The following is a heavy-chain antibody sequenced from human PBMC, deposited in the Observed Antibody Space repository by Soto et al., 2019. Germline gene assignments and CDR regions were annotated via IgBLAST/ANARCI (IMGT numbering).Heavy chain of an antibody. CDR1: GYSFTSYW. D-gene: IGHD2-21*01. V-gene: IGHV5-10-1*01. J-gene: IGHJ6*02. CDR2: IDPSDSYT. Sequence: GESLKISCKGSGYSFTSYWISWVRQMPGKGLEWMGRIDPSDSYTNYSPPFQGHVTISADKSISTAYLQWSSLKASDTAMYYCARSRPDPIPYYYYGMDVWGQGTTVTVCS. CDR3: ARSRPDPIPYYYYGMDV.